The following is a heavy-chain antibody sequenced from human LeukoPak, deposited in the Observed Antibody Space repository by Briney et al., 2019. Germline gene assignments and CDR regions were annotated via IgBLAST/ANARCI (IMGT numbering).Heavy chain of an antibody. V-gene: IGHV4-4*07. CDR2: IYTSGST. CDR3: ARQGFNSSSSRGYYYYYMDV. Sequence: SETLSLTCTVSGGSISSYYWSWIRQPAGKGLEWIGRIYTSGSTNYNPSLKCRVTMSVDTSKNQFSLKLSSVTAADTAVYYCARQGFNSSSSRGYYYYYMDVWGKGTTVTVSS. J-gene: IGHJ6*03. D-gene: IGHD6-6*01. CDR1: GGSISSYY.